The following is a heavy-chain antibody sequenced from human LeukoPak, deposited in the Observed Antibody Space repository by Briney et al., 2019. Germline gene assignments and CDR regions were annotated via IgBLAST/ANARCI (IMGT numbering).Heavy chain of an antibody. V-gene: IGHV4-34*01. D-gene: IGHD4-17*01. CDR1: GGSFSGYY. CDR3: ASHLYGDYVKKNSWIDY. J-gene: IGHJ4*02. Sequence: SETLSLTCAVYGGSFSGYYWSWIRQPPGKGLEWIGEINHSGSTNYNPSLKSRVTISVDTSKNQFSLKLSSVTAADTAVYYCASHLYGDYVKKNSWIDYWGQGTLVTVSS. CDR2: INHSGST.